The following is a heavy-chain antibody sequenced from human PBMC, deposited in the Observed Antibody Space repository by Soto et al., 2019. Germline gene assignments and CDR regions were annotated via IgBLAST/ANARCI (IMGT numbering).Heavy chain of an antibody. CDR2: ITDTGGDA. CDR1: GLTFGSRA. CDR3: ARGSTDSYPGSRIFDF. D-gene: IGHD3-10*01. V-gene: IGHV3-23*01. Sequence: GGALRLSCVASGLTFGSRAMSWVRQAPGEGLQWVSTITDTGGDAKYADSVRGRFVISRDNSKKTLYLQMTSLTAEDSAMYYCARGSTDSYPGSRIFDFWGRGTLVTVSS. J-gene: IGHJ4*02.